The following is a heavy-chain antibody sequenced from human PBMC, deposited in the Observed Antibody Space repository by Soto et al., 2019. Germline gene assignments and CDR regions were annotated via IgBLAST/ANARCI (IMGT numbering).Heavy chain of an antibody. CDR2: INTHNGHT. J-gene: IGHJ6*02. Sequence: ASVKVSCKASGYIFSTYGIGWVRQAPGQGLEWLGWINTHNGHTNFAPKLKDRVSMTRDPSTSTAYMELSSLTPDDTAVYYCARAEGMAPYYSYAMDVWGQGTTLTVSS. V-gene: IGHV1-18*04. CDR3: ARAEGMAPYYSYAMDV. CDR1: GYIFSTYG.